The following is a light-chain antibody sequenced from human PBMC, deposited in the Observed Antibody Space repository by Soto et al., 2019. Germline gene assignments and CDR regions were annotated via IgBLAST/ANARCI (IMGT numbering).Light chain of an antibody. Sequence: DIQMTQSPSSLSASVGDRVTITCRASQSISTYLNWYQQKPGEAPKLLIYTASSLRRGVPSRFSGSGSGTDFTLTISSLQPEDFATYHCQQSDSFPRTFGQGTKVESK. CDR3: QQSDSFPRT. J-gene: IGKJ1*01. V-gene: IGKV1-39*01. CDR1: QSISTY. CDR2: TAS.